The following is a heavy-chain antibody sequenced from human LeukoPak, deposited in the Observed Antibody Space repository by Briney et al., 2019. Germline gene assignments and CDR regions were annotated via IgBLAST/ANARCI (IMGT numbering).Heavy chain of an antibody. CDR3: ARDPYGDYGFDY. CDR2: VSSSGTTT. V-gene: IGHV3-48*03. Sequence: GGSLSLSCVASGFSFSNYEMNWVRQAPGKGLEWVAYVSSSGTTTYYADSVKGRFTISRDNAKNSLYLQMNSLRAEDTAVYYCARDPYGDYGFDYWGQGTLVTVSS. CDR1: GFSFSNYE. J-gene: IGHJ4*02. D-gene: IGHD4-17*01.